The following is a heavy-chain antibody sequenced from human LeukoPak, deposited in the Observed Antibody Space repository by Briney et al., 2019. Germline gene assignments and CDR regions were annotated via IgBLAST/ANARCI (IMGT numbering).Heavy chain of an antibody. Sequence: ASVKVSCKASGYTFTSYGISWVRQAPGQELERMGWISAYNGNTNYAQKLQGRVTMTTDTSTSTAYMELRSLRSDDTAVYYCARGLYDSSATITVWFDPWGQGTLVTVSS. V-gene: IGHV1-18*01. CDR2: ISAYNGNT. D-gene: IGHD3-22*01. CDR1: GYTFTSYG. CDR3: ARGLYDSSATITVWFDP. J-gene: IGHJ5*02.